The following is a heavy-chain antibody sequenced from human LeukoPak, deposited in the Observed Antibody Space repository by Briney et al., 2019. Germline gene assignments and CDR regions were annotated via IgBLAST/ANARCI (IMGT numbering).Heavy chain of an antibody. Sequence: GRSLRLSCAASGFTFSSYGMHWVRQAPGKGLEWVAVIWYDGSNKYYADSVKGRFTISRDNSKNTLYLQMNSLRAEDTAVYYCARDPYGKNYYGSGSLYYWGQGTLVTVSS. J-gene: IGHJ4*02. CDR3: ARDPYGKNYYGSGSLYY. CDR1: GFTFSSYG. D-gene: IGHD3-10*01. V-gene: IGHV3-33*01. CDR2: IWYDGSNK.